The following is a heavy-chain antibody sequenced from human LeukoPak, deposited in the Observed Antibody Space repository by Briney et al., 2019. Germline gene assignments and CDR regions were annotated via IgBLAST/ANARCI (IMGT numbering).Heavy chain of an antibody. Sequence: KPSETLSLTCTVSGGSISSYYWSWIRQPPGKGLEWIGYIYYSGCTNYNPSLKSRVTISVDTSKNQFSLKPSSVTAADTAVYYCARGGTAMVFDYYYYYGMDVWGQGTTVTVSS. J-gene: IGHJ6*02. CDR2: IYYSGCT. V-gene: IGHV4-59*01. D-gene: IGHD5-18*01. CDR1: GGSISSYY. CDR3: ARGGTAMVFDYYYYYGMDV.